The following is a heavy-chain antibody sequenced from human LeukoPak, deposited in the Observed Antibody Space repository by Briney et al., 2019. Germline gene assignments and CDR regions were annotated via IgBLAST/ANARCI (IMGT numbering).Heavy chain of an antibody. Sequence: PGGSLRLSCATSGFTFGDFAMSWFRQAPGKGLEWVGFIRSKAYGGTAEYAASVRGRFTISRDDSKSTAYLQVNSLKTEDTAVYYCSRDPYGSGKYNHFDYWGQGTLVTVSS. CDR2: IRSKAYGGTA. D-gene: IGHD3-10*01. J-gene: IGHJ4*02. CDR3: SRDPYGSGKYNHFDY. CDR1: GFTFGDFA. V-gene: IGHV3-49*03.